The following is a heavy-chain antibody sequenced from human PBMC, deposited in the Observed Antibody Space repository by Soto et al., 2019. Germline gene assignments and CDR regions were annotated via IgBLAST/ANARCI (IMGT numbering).Heavy chain of an antibody. CDR3: AKGGRQWLVTSDFNY. CDR2: ISSNGGST. J-gene: IGHJ4*02. CDR1: GFTFSSYA. D-gene: IGHD6-19*01. Sequence: HPGGSLRLSCSASGFTFSSYAMHWVRQAPGKGLEYVSAISSNGGSTYYADSVKGRFTISRDNSKNTVSLEMTSLRAEDTAVYYCAKGGRQWLVTSDFNYWGQGALVTVSS. V-gene: IGHV3-64*04.